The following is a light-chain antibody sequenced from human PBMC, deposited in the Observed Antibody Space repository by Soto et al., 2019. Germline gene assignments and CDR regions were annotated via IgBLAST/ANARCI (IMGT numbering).Light chain of an antibody. CDR2: SNK. Sequence: QSVLTQPPSASGTPGQRVTISCSGSSSNIESNTVNWYQQLPGAAPKLLIFSNKQRPSGVPDRFSGSKSGTSASLAISGLQSEDEADYYCAAWDHRLNGLMVFGGGTKLTVL. J-gene: IGLJ2*01. CDR3: AAWDHRLNGLMV. CDR1: SSNIESNT. V-gene: IGLV1-44*01.